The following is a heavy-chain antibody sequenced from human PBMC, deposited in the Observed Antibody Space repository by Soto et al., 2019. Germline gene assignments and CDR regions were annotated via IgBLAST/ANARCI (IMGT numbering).Heavy chain of an antibody. Sequence: GGSLRLSCAASGFTFSSYAMSWVRQAPGKGLEWVSAISGSGGSTYCADSVKGRFTISRDNSKNTLYLQMNSLRAEDTAVYYCARIPYDFWSCYSTHPFFDYWGQGTLVTVSS. CDR3: ARIPYDFWSCYSTHPFFDY. CDR1: GFTFSSYA. V-gene: IGHV3-23*01. J-gene: IGHJ4*02. D-gene: IGHD3-3*01. CDR2: ISGSGGST.